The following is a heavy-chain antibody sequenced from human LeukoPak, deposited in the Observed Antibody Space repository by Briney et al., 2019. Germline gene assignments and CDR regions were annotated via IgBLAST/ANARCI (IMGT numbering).Heavy chain of an antibody. Sequence: GGSLRLSCAASGFTFDDYAMHWVRQAPGKGLEWVSGISWNSGSIGYADSVKGRFTISRDNAKNSLYLQMNSLRAEDMALYYCAKDPYYWGQGTLVTVSS. CDR3: AKDPYY. J-gene: IGHJ4*02. V-gene: IGHV3-9*03. CDR1: GFTFDDYA. CDR2: ISWNSGSI.